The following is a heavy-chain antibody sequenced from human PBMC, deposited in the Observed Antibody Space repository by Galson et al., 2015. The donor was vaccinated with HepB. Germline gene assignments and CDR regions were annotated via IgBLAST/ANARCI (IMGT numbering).Heavy chain of an antibody. Sequence: SLRLSCAASGFTFSSYWMSWVRQAPGKGLEWVANIKQDGSEKYYVDSVKGRFTISRDNAKSSLYLRMNSLRAEDTAVYYCARDREGDSSSWYGGAHGVYWGQGTLVTASS. CDR1: GFTFSSYW. V-gene: IGHV3-7*03. CDR3: ARDREGDSSSWYGGAHGVY. D-gene: IGHD6-13*01. CDR2: IKQDGSEK. J-gene: IGHJ4*02.